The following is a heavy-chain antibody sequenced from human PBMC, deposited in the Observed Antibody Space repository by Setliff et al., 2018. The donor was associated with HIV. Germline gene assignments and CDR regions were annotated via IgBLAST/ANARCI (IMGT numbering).Heavy chain of an antibody. D-gene: IGHD1-20*01. Sequence: SETLSLTCAVYGGSFSGYYWGWIRQPPGKGLEWIGSIYYSGSTNYNPSLKSRVTISVDTSKNQFSLKLSSVTAADTAVYYCAGCITGTTHWFDPWGQGTLVTVSS. J-gene: IGHJ5*02. CDR3: AGCITGTTHWFDP. CDR2: IYYSGST. CDR1: GGSFSGYY. V-gene: IGHV4-34*11.